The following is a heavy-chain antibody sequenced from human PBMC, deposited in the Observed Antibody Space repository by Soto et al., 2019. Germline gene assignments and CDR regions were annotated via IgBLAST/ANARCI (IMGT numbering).Heavy chain of an antibody. CDR3: ARAIAYYYDSSGYSPFDY. J-gene: IGHJ4*02. CDR2: IYYSGST. D-gene: IGHD3-22*01. V-gene: IGHV4-30-4*01. Sequence: TLSLTCTVSGGSISSGDYYWSWIRQPPGKGLEWIGYIYYSGSTYYNPSLKSRVTISVDTSKNQFSLKLSSVTAADTAVYYCARAIAYYYDSSGYSPFDYWGQGTLVTVSS. CDR1: GGSISSGDYY.